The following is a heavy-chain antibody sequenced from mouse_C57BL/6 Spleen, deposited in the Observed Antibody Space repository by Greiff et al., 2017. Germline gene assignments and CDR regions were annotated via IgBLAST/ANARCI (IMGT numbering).Heavy chain of an antibody. J-gene: IGHJ1*03. CDR1: YFAFMASA. V-gene: IGHV1-49*01. Sequence: QVQLQQSGAELVRPGSSVKLSCKDSYFAFMASAMHWVKQRPGHGLEWIGSFTMYSDATEYSENFKGKATLTANTSSSTAYMELSSLTSEGSAVDDCASTYYGSIDRYFAVWGTGTLVTVSA. CDR3: ASTYYGSIDRYFAV. D-gene: IGHD1-1*01. CDR2: FTMYSDAT.